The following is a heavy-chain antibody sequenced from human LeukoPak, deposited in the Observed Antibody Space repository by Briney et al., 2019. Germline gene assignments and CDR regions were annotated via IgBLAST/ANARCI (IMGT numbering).Heavy chain of an antibody. CDR2: IYYSGST. J-gene: IGHJ4*02. CDR1: GGSISSGGYY. D-gene: IGHD1-7*01. CDR3: AKAGGGTFNFDY. V-gene: IGHV4-39*01. Sequence: SETLSLTCTVSGGSISSGGYYWSWIRQHPGKGLEWIGYIYYSGSTYYNPSLKSRVTISVDTSKNQFSLKLSSVTAADTAVYFCAKAGGGTFNFDYWGQGTLVTVSS.